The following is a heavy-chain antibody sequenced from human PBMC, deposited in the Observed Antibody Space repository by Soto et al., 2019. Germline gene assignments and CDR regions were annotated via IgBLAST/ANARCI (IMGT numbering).Heavy chain of an antibody. J-gene: IGHJ4*02. Sequence: GSLRLSCEASEGTFRRYALHWVRQAPGKGLECVSSISSGSGYIYYADSVKGRFTISRDNAENSLYLQMNSLRAEDTAVYYCARVFGSRYYFDYWGQGTLVTVSS. CDR3: ARVFGSRYYFDY. CDR2: ISSGSGYI. V-gene: IGHV3-21*01. D-gene: IGHD1-26*01. CDR1: EGTFRRYA.